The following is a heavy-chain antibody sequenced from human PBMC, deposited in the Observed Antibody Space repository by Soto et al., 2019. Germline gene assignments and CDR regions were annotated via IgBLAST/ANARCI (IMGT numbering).Heavy chain of an antibody. CDR2: ISWNSGSI. V-gene: IGHV3-9*01. Sequence: QSGGSLRLSCAASGFTFDDYAMHWVRQAPGKGLEWVSGISWNSGSIGYADSVKGRFTISRDNAKNSLYLQMNSLRAEDTALYYCAKALPPNIAAAGPEPMSEAYYYGMDVWGQGTTVTVSS. D-gene: IGHD6-13*01. CDR1: GFTFDDYA. J-gene: IGHJ6*02. CDR3: AKALPPNIAAAGPEPMSEAYYYGMDV.